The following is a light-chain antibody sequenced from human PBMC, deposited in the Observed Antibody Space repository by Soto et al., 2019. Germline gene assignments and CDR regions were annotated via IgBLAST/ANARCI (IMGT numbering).Light chain of an antibody. Sequence: DIQMTQSPSSLSASVGDRVTISCRASQTISTYLHWFQQKPGKAPDLLIYGASTLQSGFPSRFSGSGSGTDFTLIISNLQPEDLATYYCQQTYSAPWTFGQGTKVEIK. J-gene: IGKJ1*01. V-gene: IGKV1-39*01. CDR2: GAS. CDR1: QTISTY. CDR3: QQTYSAPWT.